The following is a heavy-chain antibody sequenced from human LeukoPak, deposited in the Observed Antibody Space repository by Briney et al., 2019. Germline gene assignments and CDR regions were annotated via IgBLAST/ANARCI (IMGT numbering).Heavy chain of an antibody. V-gene: IGHV3-30*02. CDR1: GFTLSTYG. CDR2: IRFDGGNT. CDR3: AKDNYADYASGGVDWYFDL. Sequence: PWGSLRLSCAVSGFTLSTYGMHWVRQAPGKGLEGVAFIRFDGGNTYYADSVKGRFTISRDNSKNTVSLQMNGLRPEDTAVYFFAKDNYADYASGGVDWYFDLWGRGTLVTVSS. D-gene: IGHD4-17*01. J-gene: IGHJ2*01.